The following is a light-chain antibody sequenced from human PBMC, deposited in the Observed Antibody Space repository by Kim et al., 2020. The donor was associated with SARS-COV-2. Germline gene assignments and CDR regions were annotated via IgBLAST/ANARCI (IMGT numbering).Light chain of an antibody. CDR1: QDINRF. J-gene: IGKJ2*01. V-gene: IGKV1-33*01. CDR2: DVS. Sequence: DIQMTQSPSSLSASVGDTVTITCQASQDINRFLNWFQQKPGKAPKVLISDVSTLETGVPSRFSAGGSGTHFTFTINSLQPDDVATYFCQQFDNLPYTFGQGTKVDIK. CDR3: QQFDNLPYT.